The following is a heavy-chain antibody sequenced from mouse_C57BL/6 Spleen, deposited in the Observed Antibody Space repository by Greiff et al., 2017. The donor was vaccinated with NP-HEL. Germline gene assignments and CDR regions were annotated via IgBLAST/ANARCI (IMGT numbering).Heavy chain of an antibody. J-gene: IGHJ1*03. CDR1: GFSLTSYA. CDR3: ARRGDDGLQTVYFDV. CDR2: IWTGGGT. V-gene: IGHV2-9-1*01. Sequence: VKLVESGPGLVAPSQSLSITCTVSGFSLTSYAISWVRQPPGKGLEWLGVIWTGGGTNYNSALKSRLSISKDNSKSQVFLKMNSLQTDDTARYYCARRGDDGLQTVYFDVWGTGTTVTVSS. D-gene: IGHD2-3*01.